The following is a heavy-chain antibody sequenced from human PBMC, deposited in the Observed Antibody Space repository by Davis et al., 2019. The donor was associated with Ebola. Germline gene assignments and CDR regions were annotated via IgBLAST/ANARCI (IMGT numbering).Heavy chain of an antibody. CDR3: ARGGSYRPYYFDY. V-gene: IGHV4-34*01. Sequence: PSETLSLTCAVYSGSFSGYYWSWIRQPPGKGLEWIGEINQSGVTNYNPSLQSRVTISVDTSKNQFFLELSSVTAADTAVYYCARGGSYRPYYFDYWGQGTLVTVSS. D-gene: IGHD1-26*01. CDR2: INQSGVT. J-gene: IGHJ4*02. CDR1: SGSFSGYY.